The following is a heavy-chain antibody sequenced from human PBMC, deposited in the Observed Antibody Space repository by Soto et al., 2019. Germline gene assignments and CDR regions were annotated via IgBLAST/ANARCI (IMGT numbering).Heavy chain of an antibody. CDR1: GGSISSGGYY. Sequence: SETLSLTCTVSGGSISSGGYYWSWIRQHPGKGLEWIGYIYYSGSTYYNPSLKSRVTISVDTSKNQFSLKLSSVTAADTDVYYCARDRAEGLDYWGQGTLVTVYS. CDR2: IYYSGST. J-gene: IGHJ4*02. CDR3: ARDRAEGLDY. V-gene: IGHV4-31*03.